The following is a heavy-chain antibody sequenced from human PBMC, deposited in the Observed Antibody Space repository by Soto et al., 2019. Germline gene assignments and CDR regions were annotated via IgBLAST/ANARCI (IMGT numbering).Heavy chain of an antibody. V-gene: IGHV1-18*04. Sequence: ASVKVSCKASGYSFTTHGISWVRRAPGHGLEWMGWISAYNGDTHYVQRFRGRLTMTTDTSTSTAYMELRSLTSDDTAVYYCARDPPFSGILRGTPLMDVWGQGTTVTVS. CDR2: ISAYNGDT. CDR3: ARDPPFSGILRGTPLMDV. D-gene: IGHD4-17*01. CDR1: GYSFTTHG. J-gene: IGHJ6*02.